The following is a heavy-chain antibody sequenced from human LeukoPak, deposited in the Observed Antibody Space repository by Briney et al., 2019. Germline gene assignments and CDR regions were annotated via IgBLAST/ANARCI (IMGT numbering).Heavy chain of an antibody. CDR1: GGSISSYY. CDR3: ARGDEAVVAATSFDY. J-gene: IGHJ4*02. Sequence: PSETLSLTCTVSGGSISSYYWSWIRQPPGKGLEWIGYIYYSGSTNYNPSLKSRVTISVDTSKNQFSLKLSSVTAADTAVYYCARGDEAVVAATSFDYWGQGTQVTVSS. CDR2: IYYSGST. V-gene: IGHV4-59*01. D-gene: IGHD2-15*01.